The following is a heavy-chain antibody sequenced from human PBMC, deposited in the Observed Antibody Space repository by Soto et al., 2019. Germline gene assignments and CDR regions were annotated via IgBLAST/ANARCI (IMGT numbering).Heavy chain of an antibody. V-gene: IGHV4-31*11. D-gene: IGHD6-13*01. Sequence: PSETLSLTCAFSGYSISSGGYYWSWIRQHPGKGLEWIGYIYYSGSTFYNPSLKSRITMSVDTSKNQFSLKLNSVTAADTAVYYCARVGSSSWYSWFDPWGQGTLVTVSS. J-gene: IGHJ5*02. CDR3: ARVGSSSWYSWFDP. CDR1: GYSISSGGYY. CDR2: IYYSGST.